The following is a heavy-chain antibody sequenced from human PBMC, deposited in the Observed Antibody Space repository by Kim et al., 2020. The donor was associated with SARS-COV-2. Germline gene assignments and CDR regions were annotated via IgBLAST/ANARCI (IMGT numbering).Heavy chain of an antibody. CDR3: ARGMVAAASNIFDY. J-gene: IGHJ4*02. D-gene: IGHD6-13*01. Sequence: AGSVKGRFTISRDNSKNTLYLQMNSLRAEDTAVYYCARGMVAAASNIFDYWGQGTLVTVSS. V-gene: IGHV3-33*01.